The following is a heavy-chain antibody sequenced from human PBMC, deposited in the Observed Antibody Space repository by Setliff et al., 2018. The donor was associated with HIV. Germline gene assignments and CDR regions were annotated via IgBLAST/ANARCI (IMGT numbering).Heavy chain of an antibody. J-gene: IGHJ4*02. D-gene: IGHD3-22*01. CDR2: MNPNSGNR. Sequence: GASVKVSCKASGHTFANSYLHWVRQGPGQGLEWMGIMNPNSGNRGYAQKFQGRVTISRNTSISTAYMELSGLRSEDTAVYYCARGRGRYYDSRSYLDYWGQGTLVTVSS. CDR3: ARGRGRYYDSRSYLDY. CDR1: GHTFANSY. V-gene: IGHV1-8*03.